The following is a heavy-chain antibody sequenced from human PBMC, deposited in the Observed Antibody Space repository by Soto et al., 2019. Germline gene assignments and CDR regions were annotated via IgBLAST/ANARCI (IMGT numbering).Heavy chain of an antibody. Sequence: GGSLRLSCAASGFTFSSYWMSWVRQAPGKGLEWVANIKQDGSEKYYVDSVKGRFTISRDNAKNSLYLQMNSLRAEDTAVYYCARDDAEVGATWRYYYYGMDVWGQGTTVTVSS. CDR1: GFTFSSYW. CDR2: IKQDGSEK. D-gene: IGHD1-26*01. V-gene: IGHV3-7*03. CDR3: ARDDAEVGATWRYYYYGMDV. J-gene: IGHJ6*02.